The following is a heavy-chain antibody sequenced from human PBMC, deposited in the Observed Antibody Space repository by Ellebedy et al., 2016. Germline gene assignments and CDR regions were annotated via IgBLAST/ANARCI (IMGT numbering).Heavy chain of an antibody. Sequence: GSLRLSXAVYGGSFSGYYWSWIRQPPGKGLEWIGEINHSGSTNYNPSLKSRVTISVDTSKNQFSLKLSSVTAADTAVYYCAREAAAGIVYWGQGTLVTVSS. J-gene: IGHJ4*02. CDR3: AREAAAGIVY. D-gene: IGHD6-13*01. V-gene: IGHV4-34*01. CDR1: GGSFSGYY. CDR2: INHSGST.